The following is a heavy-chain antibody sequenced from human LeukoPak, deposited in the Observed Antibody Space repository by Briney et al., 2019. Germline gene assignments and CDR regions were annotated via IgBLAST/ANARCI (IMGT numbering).Heavy chain of an antibody. J-gene: IGHJ4*02. V-gene: IGHV3-48*01. D-gene: IGHD1-26*01. CDR3: ASSGSYRFDY. Sequence: PGGSLRLSCAASGFTFSSYSMNWVRQAPGKGLEWVSHITASGTAMFYADSVKGRFTISRGNAKNSLYLQMNSLRGEDTAVYYCASSGSYRFDYWGQGTLVTVSS. CDR2: ITASGTAM. CDR1: GFTFSSYS.